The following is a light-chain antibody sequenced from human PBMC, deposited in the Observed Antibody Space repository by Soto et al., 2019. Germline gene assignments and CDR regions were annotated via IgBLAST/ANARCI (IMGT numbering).Light chain of an antibody. CDR1: QSISTW. Sequence: DIQMTQSPSTLSASVGDRVTITCRASQSISTWLAWYQQKPGKAPKLLIHKASILESGVPSSFSGSGSGTEFTLTISSLQPDDSATYYCQLYNIYSRAFGQGTKVEI. CDR3: QLYNIYSRA. CDR2: KAS. J-gene: IGKJ1*01. V-gene: IGKV1-5*03.